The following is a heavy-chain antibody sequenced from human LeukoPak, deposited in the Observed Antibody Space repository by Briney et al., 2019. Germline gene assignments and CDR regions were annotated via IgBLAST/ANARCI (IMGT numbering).Heavy chain of an antibody. D-gene: IGHD5-18*01. J-gene: IGHJ4*02. CDR3: ARGRYSYGYRYFDY. Sequence: SETLSLTCAVYGGSFSGYYWSWIRQPPGKGLEWIGEINHSGSTNYNPSLKSRVTISVDTSKNQFSLKLSSVTAADTAVYYCARGRYSYGYRYFDYWGQGTLVTVSS. CDR2: INHSGST. V-gene: IGHV4-34*01. CDR1: GGSFSGYY.